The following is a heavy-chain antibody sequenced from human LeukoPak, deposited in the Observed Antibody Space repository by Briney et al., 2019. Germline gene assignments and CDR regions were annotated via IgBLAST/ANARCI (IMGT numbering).Heavy chain of an antibody. CDR2: ISYDGSNK. D-gene: IGHD3-22*01. CDR3: AGSITMIVAPDG. Sequence: GGSLRLSCGASGFXFSSYAIHWVRQAPGKGLEWVAVISYDGSNKYYADSVKGRFTISRDNSKNTLYLQMNSLRAEDTAVYYCAGSITMIVAPDGWGQGTLVTVSS. J-gene: IGHJ4*02. CDR1: GFXFSSYA. V-gene: IGHV3-30-3*01.